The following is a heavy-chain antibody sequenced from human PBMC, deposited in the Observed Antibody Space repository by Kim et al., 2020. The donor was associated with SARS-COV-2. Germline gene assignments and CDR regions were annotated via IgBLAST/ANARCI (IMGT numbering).Heavy chain of an antibody. D-gene: IGHD3-22*01. CDR3: ARETNYYDNTGYSTYYFDS. J-gene: IGHJ4*02. CDR2: ISAYNGNT. Sequence: ASVKVSCKASGYIVNRFGMSWVRHAPGHGLEWMGWISAYNGNTHYAQKFQGRVTLTTDTSTNTGYMELRSLRFDDTAVYFCARETNYYDNTGYSTYYFDSWGQGSLVTVSS. V-gene: IGHV1-18*01. CDR1: GYIVNRFG.